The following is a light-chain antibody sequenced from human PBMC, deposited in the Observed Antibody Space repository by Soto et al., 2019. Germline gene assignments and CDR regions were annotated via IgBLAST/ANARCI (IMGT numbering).Light chain of an antibody. V-gene: IGKV3-15*01. J-gene: IGKJ2*01. CDR2: GAS. CDR1: QSVSSN. CDR3: QQYNNWPRT. Sequence: EIVMTQSPATLSVSPGERATLSCRASQSVSSNLAWYQQKPGQAPRLLIYGASMRATGFPARFSGSGSGTEFTLTISSLQSEDFAVYYCQQYNNWPRTFGQGTKLEIK.